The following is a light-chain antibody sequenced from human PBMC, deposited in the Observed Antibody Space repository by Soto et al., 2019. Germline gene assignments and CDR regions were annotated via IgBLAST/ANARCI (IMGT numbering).Light chain of an antibody. CDR1: QSISHW. J-gene: IGKJ1*01. Sequence: DIQMTQSPSTLSASVGDRVTITCRASQSISHWLAWYQQKPGKAPKLLIYDASSLEGGVPSRFSGSGSGTEFALIISMLHPADSATYSCQLCTPYSRTWTFRQAPKVDSK. CDR2: DAS. V-gene: IGKV1-5*01. CDR3: QLCTPYSRTWT.